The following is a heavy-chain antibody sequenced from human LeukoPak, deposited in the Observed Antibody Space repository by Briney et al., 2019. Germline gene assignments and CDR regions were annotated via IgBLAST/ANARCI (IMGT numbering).Heavy chain of an antibody. CDR1: GFTFSSYE. CDR3: ARRWGSLTVTRIDY. D-gene: IGHD4-17*01. CDR2: ISSSGSTI. Sequence: GGSLRLSCAASGFTFSSYEMNWVRQAPGKGLEWVSYISSSGSTIYYADSVKGRFTISRDNAKNSLYLQMNSLRAEDTAVYYCARRWGSLTVTRIDYWGQGTLVTVSS. V-gene: IGHV3-48*03. J-gene: IGHJ4*02.